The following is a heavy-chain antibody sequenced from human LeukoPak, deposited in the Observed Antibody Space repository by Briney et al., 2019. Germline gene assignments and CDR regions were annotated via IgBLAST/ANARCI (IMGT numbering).Heavy chain of an antibody. J-gene: IGHJ4*02. CDR2: IRYDGSNK. Sequence: GGSLRLSCAASGFTFSSYGMHWVRQAPGKGLEWVAFIRYDGSNKYYADSVKGRFTISRDNSKNTLYLQMNSLRAEDTAVYYCAKPIAAAGSFAFFDYWGQGTLVTVSS. V-gene: IGHV3-30*02. D-gene: IGHD6-13*01. CDR3: AKPIAAAGSFAFFDY. CDR1: GFTFSSYG.